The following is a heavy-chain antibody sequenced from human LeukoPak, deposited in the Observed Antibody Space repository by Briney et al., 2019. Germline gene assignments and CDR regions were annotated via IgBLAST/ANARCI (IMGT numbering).Heavy chain of an antibody. D-gene: IGHD4-23*01. CDR1: GFTFSSYW. CDR3: ARDGDYGGYFDY. Sequence: PGGSLRLSCAASGFTFSSYWVHWVRQAPGKGLVWASPINSDGSSTSYADSVKGRFTISRDNAKNSLYLQMNSLRAEDTAVYYCARDGDYGGYFDYWGQGTLVTVSS. V-gene: IGHV3-74*01. J-gene: IGHJ4*02. CDR2: INSDGSST.